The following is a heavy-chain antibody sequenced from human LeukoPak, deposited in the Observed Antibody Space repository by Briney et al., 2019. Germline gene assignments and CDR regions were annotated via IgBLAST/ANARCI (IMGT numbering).Heavy chain of an antibody. V-gene: IGHV3-30-3*01. CDR1: GFTFSSYA. D-gene: IGHD3-3*01. CDR2: ISDDGSNK. CDR3: ARPLKISLYDFWSGYYSGMDV. Sequence: PGGSLRLSCAASGFTFSSYAMHWVRQAPGKGLEWVAVISDDGSNKYYADSVKGRFTISRDNSKNTLYLQMNSLRAEDTAVYYCARPLKISLYDFWSGYYSGMDVWGQGTTVTVSS. J-gene: IGHJ6*02.